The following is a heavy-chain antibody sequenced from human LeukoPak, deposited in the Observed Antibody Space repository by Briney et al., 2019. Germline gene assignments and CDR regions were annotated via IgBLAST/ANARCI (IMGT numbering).Heavy chain of an antibody. D-gene: IGHD2-15*01. CDR2: ISYDGSNK. CDR1: GFTFSSYA. V-gene: IGHV3-30*04. J-gene: IGHJ4*02. Sequence: GRSLRLSCAASGFTFSSYAMHWVRQAPGKGLEWVAVISYDGSNKYYADSVKGQFTISRDNSKNTLYLQMDSLRAEDTAVYYCARSRPVVVAAYFDYWGQGTLVTVSS. CDR3: ARSRPVVVAAYFDY.